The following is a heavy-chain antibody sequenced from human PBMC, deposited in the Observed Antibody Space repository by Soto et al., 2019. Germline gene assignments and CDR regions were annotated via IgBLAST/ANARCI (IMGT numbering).Heavy chain of an antibody. CDR1: GFAFSFYA. CDR3: TSTYSSNWYAGN. CDR2: IGGTGART. J-gene: IGHJ4*02. Sequence: PGGSLRLSCVVSGFAFSFYAMTWVRQAPGKGLEWVSGIGGTGARTHYADSVKARFTISRDNSKNTLYLQMNSLRAEDTAVYYCTSTYSSNWYAGNWGQGTRGTVSS. D-gene: IGHD6-13*01. V-gene: IGHV3-23*01.